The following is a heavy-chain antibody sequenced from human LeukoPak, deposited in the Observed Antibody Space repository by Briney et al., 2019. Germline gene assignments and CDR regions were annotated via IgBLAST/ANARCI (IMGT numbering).Heavy chain of an antibody. CDR2: IYYSGST. V-gene: IGHV4-39*01. D-gene: IGHD3-10*01. Sequence: MASETLSLTCTVSGGSISSSSYYWGWIRQPPGKGLEWIGSIYYSGSTYYNPSLKSRVTISVDTSKNQFSLKLSSVTAADTAVYYCASYKDYYGSGSSDYWGQGTLVTVSS. CDR1: GGSISSSSYY. J-gene: IGHJ4*02. CDR3: ASYKDYYGSGSSDY.